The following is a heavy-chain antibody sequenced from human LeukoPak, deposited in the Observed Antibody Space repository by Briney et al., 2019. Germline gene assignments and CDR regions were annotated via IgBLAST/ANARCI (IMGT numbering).Heavy chain of an antibody. D-gene: IGHD5-24*01. Sequence: PGRSLRLSCAASGFTFSSYAMHWVRQAPGKGLEWVAFIRYDGSNKYYADSVKGRFTISRDNSKNTLYLQMNSLRAEDTAVYYCAKDTTGERWLLLNFDYWGQGTLVTVSS. CDR1: GFTFSSYA. J-gene: IGHJ4*02. CDR3: AKDTTGERWLLLNFDY. CDR2: IRYDGSNK. V-gene: IGHV3-30*02.